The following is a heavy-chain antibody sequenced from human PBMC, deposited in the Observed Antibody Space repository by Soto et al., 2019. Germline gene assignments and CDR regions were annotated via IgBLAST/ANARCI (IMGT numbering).Heavy chain of an antibody. CDR3: ARSLSASSGWFDP. J-gene: IGHJ5*02. V-gene: IGHV4-30-4*01. D-gene: IGHD6-6*01. Sequence: SETLSLTCAVSGDYISGGDFFWTWIRQSPGKGLEWLAYIYKSGTSYYNPSLKSRLFISIDTSNNLFSLQLTSVTAADTAFYYCARSLSASSGWFDPWGQGTLVTVS. CDR1: GDYISGGDFF. CDR2: IYKSGTS.